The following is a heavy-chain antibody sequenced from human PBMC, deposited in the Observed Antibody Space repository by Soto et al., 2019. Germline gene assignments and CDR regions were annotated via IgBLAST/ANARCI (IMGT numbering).Heavy chain of an antibody. V-gene: IGHV3-7*05. CDR1: GFTFSNYW. J-gene: IGHJ4*02. Sequence: EVQLVESGGGLVQPGGSLRLSCAASGFTFSNYWMTWVRQAPGKGLEWVANINEDGSKKNYVDSLRGRLTISRDNAENSLYLQMNNLRDEDTAVYYYACALYSRGTDYWGQGALVTVSS. CDR2: INEDGSKK. D-gene: IGHD6-13*01. CDR3: ACALYSRGTDY.